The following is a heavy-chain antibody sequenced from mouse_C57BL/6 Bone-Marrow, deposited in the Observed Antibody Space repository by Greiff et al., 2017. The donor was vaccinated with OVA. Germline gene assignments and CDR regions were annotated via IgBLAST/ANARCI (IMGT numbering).Heavy chain of an antibody. CDR2: ISSGGDYI. J-gene: IGHJ1*03. D-gene: IGHD2-5*01. Sequence: DVMLVESGEGLVKPGGSLKLSCAASGFTFSSYAMSWVRQTPEKRLEWVAYISSGGDYIYYADTVKGRFTISRDNATNTLYLQMSSLKSADTAMYYCSYYSNYYLYFDVWGTGTTVTVSS. V-gene: IGHV5-9-1*02. CDR3: SYYSNYYLYFDV. CDR1: GFTFSSYA.